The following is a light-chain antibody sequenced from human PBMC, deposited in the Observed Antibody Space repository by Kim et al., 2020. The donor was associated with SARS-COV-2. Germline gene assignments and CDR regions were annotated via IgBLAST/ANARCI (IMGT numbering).Light chain of an antibody. CDR2: GKN. CDR3: NSRDSNDYEV. CDR1: SLRSYY. V-gene: IGLV3-19*01. Sequence: SSELTQDPAVSVALGQTVRITCQGDSLRSYYATWYQQKPGQAPILVIYGKNNRPSGIPDRFSGSSSGNTASLTITGTQAGDEADYYCNSRDSNDYEVFGG. J-gene: IGLJ2*01.